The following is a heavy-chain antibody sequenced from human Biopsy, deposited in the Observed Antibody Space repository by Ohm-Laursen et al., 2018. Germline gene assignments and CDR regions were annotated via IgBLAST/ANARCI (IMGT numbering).Heavy chain of an antibody. CDR3: MKEWDLSYYYDISPTDY. J-gene: IGHJ4*02. V-gene: IGHV3-23*01. Sequence: SLRLSCTASGISFSNYAMSWVRQAPGKGLEWVAGISESGAATYHADSVRGRFTVSRDNSKNTLYLQMSSLRAEDTALYYCMKEWDLSYYYDISPTDYWGQGTLVTVSS. CDR2: ISESGAAT. CDR1: GISFSNYA. D-gene: IGHD3-22*01.